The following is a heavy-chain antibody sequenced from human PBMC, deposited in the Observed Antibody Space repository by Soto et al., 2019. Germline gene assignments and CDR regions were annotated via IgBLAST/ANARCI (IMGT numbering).Heavy chain of an antibody. V-gene: IGHV1-69*02. D-gene: IGHD3-3*01. Sequence: GASVKVSCKASGGTFSSYTISWVRQAPGQGLEWMGRIIPILGIANYAQKFQGRVTITADKSTSTAYMELSSLRSEDTAVYYCARGGSFLSGYYGLDWFDPWGQGTLVTVSS. CDR3: ARGGSFLSGYYGLDWFDP. CDR1: GGTFSSYT. CDR2: IIPILGIA. J-gene: IGHJ5*02.